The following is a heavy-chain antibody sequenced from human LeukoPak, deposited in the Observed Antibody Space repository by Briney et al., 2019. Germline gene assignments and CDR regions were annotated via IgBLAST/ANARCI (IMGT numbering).Heavy chain of an antibody. Sequence: PGGSLRLSCAASGFTFTRYWMSWVRQAPGKGLEWVSYISFSGSNVHYADSVKGRFTISRDNSKSTLFLQMNSLRPEDTAVYYCAKPTTGSPTAAGLDYWGQGTLVTVSS. CDR1: GFTFTRYW. V-gene: IGHV3-30*02. CDR3: AKPTTGSPTAAGLDY. CDR2: ISFSGSNV. D-gene: IGHD1-1*01. J-gene: IGHJ4*02.